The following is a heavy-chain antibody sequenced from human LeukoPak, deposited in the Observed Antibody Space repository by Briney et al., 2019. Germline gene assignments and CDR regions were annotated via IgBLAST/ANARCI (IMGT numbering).Heavy chain of an antibody. D-gene: IGHD6-19*01. Sequence: SETLSLTCAVYGGSFSGYYWSWIRQPPGKGLEWIGEINHSGSTNYNPSLKSRVTISVDTSKNQFSLKLSSVTAADTAVYYCARGQSDIAVAGTRGNFDYWGQGTLVTVSS. CDR2: INHSGST. CDR1: GGSFSGYY. CDR3: ARGQSDIAVAGTRGNFDY. V-gene: IGHV4-34*01. J-gene: IGHJ4*02.